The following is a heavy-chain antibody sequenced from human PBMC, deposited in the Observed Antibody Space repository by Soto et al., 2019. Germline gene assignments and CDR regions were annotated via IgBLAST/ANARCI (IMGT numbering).Heavy chain of an antibody. CDR2: ISTYNGNT. Sequence: ASVKVSCKASGYTFITYGVSWVRQAPGQGLDWLGWISTYNGNTRYAERLQGRVTMTTDTTTNTAYMELRSLRSDDTAVHYCARDHRKNVVVVPAPYYYYYMDVWGEGTTVTVSS. D-gene: IGHD2-2*01. CDR1: GYTFITYG. V-gene: IGHV1-18*01. CDR3: ARDHRKNVVVVPAPYYYYYMDV. J-gene: IGHJ6*03.